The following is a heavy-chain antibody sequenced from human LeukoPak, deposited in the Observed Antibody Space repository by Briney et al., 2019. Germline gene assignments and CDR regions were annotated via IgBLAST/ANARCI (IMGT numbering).Heavy chain of an antibody. CDR1: GFTFSDYY. V-gene: IGHV3-11*04. Sequence: GGSLRLSCAASGFTFSDYYMSWIRQAPGKGLDWVSYISSSGSTIYYADSVKGRFTISRDNAKNSLYLQMNSLRAEDTAVYYCARDRAAMVIDYWGQGTLVTVSS. CDR3: ARDRAAMVIDY. CDR2: ISSSGSTI. D-gene: IGHD5-18*01. J-gene: IGHJ4*02.